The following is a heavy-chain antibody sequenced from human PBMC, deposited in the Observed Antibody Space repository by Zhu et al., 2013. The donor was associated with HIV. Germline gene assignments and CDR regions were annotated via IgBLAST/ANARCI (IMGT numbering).Heavy chain of an antibody. CDR3: ARDMYYDILTGHSYGMDV. CDR2: IWYDGSNK. Sequence: VQLVESGGGVVQPGRSLRLSCAASGFTFSSYGMHWVRQAPGKGLEWVAVIWYDGSNKYYADSVKGRFTISRDNSKNALYLQMNSLRAEDTAVYYCARDMYYDILTGHSYGMDVWGQGTTVTVSS. D-gene: IGHD3-9*01. V-gene: IGHV3-33*01. J-gene: IGHJ6*02. CDR1: GFTFSSYG.